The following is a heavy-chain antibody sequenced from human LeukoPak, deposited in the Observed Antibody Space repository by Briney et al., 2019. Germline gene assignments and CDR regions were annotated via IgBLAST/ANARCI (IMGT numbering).Heavy chain of an antibody. CDR3: AKDPPRAIAVAAYFDY. V-gene: IGHV3-23*01. CDR2: ISGSGGST. CDR1: GFTFSSYA. D-gene: IGHD6-19*01. Sequence: PGGSLRLSCAASGFTFSSYAMSWVRQAPGKGLEWVSAISGSGGSTYYADSVKGRFTISRDNSKNTLYLQMNSPRAEDTAVYYCAKDPPRAIAVAAYFDYWGQGTLVTVSS. J-gene: IGHJ4*02.